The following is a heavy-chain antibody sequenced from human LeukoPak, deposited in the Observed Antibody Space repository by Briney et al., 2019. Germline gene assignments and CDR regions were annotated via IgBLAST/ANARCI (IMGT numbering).Heavy chain of an antibody. CDR2: INTNTGNP. J-gene: IGHJ5*02. CDR3: ARAGSMGPRAWFDP. D-gene: IGHD2-8*01. CDR1: GYTFTSYA. Sequence: ASVKVSCKASGYTFTSYAMNWVRQAPGQGLEWMGWINTNTGNPTYAQGFTGRFVFSLDTSVSTAYLRISSLKAEDTAVYYCARAGSMGPRAWFDPWGQGTLVTVSS. V-gene: IGHV7-4-1*02.